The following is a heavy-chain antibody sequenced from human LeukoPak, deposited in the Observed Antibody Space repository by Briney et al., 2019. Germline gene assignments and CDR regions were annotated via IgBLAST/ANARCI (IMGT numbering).Heavy chain of an antibody. CDR3: ATARSHSSSYVY. V-gene: IGHV3-23*01. D-gene: IGHD6-13*01. CDR2: ISGSGGST. J-gene: IGHJ4*02. Sequence: GGSLRLSCAASGFTFSSYAMSWVRQAPGKGLEWVSAISGSGGSTYYADSVKGRFTISRHNSKNTLYLQMNSLRAEDTAVYYCATARSHSSSYVYWGQGTLVTVSS. CDR1: GFTFSSYA.